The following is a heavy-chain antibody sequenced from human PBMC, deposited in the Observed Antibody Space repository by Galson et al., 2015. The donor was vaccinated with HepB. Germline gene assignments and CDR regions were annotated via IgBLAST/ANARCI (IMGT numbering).Heavy chain of an antibody. J-gene: IGHJ4*02. CDR2: ISYDGSNK. V-gene: IGHV3-30-3*01. CDR3: ARNPAGPYDFWSGYPGPAPDY. Sequence: SLRLSCAASGFTFSSYAMHWVRQAPGKGLEWVAVISYDGSNKYYADSVKGRFTISRDNSKNTLYLQMNSLRAEDTAVYYCARNPAGPYDFWSGYPGPAPDYWGQGTLVTVSS. CDR1: GFTFSSYA. D-gene: IGHD3-3*01.